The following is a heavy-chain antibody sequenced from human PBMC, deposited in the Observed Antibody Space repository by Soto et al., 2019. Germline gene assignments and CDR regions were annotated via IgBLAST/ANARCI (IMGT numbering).Heavy chain of an antibody. J-gene: IGHJ4*02. D-gene: IGHD3-10*01. V-gene: IGHV3-23*01. CDR3: AKVGLRGVISYYFDY. Sequence: PGGSLRLSCAASGFTFSSYAMSWVRQAPGKGLEWVSAISGSGGSTYYADSVKGRFTISRDNSKNTLYLQMNSLRAEDTAVYYCAKVGLRGVISYYFDYWGQGTLVTVSS. CDR2: ISGSGGST. CDR1: GFTFSSYA.